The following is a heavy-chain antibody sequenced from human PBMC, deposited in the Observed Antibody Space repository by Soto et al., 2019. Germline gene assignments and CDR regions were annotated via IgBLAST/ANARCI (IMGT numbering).Heavy chain of an antibody. CDR2: IRSKAYGGTT. CDR3: TRGSLLPRAVDRDNLFAS. J-gene: IGHJ5*01. CDR1: GFTFGDYA. Sequence: GGSLRLSCTASGFTFGDYAMSWFRQAPGKGLEWVGFIRSKAYGGTTEYAASVKGRFTISRDDSKSIAYLQMNSLKTEDTAVYYCTRGSLLPRAVDRDNLFASWGQGTLVIVSS. D-gene: IGHD6-19*01. V-gene: IGHV3-49*03.